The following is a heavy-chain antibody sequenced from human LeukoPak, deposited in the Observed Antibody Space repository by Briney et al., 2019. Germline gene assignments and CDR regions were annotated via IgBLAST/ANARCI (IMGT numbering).Heavy chain of an antibody. V-gene: IGHV3-7*01. CDR1: GFTFSSYW. J-gene: IGHJ4*02. CDR2: IEQDGSEK. Sequence: GGSLRLSCAASGFTFSSYWMSWVRQAPGKGLEWVASIEQDGSEKCYVDSVKGRFTISRDNAQKSLSLQMKSLRAEDTAVYYCARGSGDLDNWGQGTLVTVSS. CDR3: ARGSGDLDN. D-gene: IGHD4-17*01.